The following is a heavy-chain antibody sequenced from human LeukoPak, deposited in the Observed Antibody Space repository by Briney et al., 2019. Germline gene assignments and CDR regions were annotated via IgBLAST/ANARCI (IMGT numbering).Heavy chain of an antibody. Sequence: PGGSLRLSCAASGFIFGDYNMTWVRQAPGKGLERLSYISSGGSTIYYADSVKGRFTISRDNARNSLYLQMNGLTDEDTAVYYCAREPPGNYDSSGHYYAYFDCWGQGALVTVSS. V-gene: IGHV3-48*02. CDR1: GFIFGDYN. CDR2: ISSGGSTI. CDR3: AREPPGNYDSSGHYYAYFDC. D-gene: IGHD3-22*01. J-gene: IGHJ4*02.